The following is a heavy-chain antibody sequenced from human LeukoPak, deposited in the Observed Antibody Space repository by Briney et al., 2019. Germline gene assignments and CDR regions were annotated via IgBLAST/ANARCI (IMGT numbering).Heavy chain of an antibody. CDR1: GLTVSSKY. CDR3: ARVGGDQVGY. CDR2: IYNNGNT. J-gene: IGHJ4*02. D-gene: IGHD4-17*01. V-gene: IGHV3-53*01. Sequence: PGRSLRLSCAASGLTVSSKYMSWVRQAPGKGLEWVSVIYNNGNTHYADSVKGRFTISRDNSKNTLFLQMNSLRAEDTAVYYCARVGGDQVGYWGQGTLVTVSS.